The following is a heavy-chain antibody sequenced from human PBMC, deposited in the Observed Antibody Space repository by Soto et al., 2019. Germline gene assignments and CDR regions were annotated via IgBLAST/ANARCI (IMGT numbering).Heavy chain of an antibody. CDR2: INGDGTTT. CDR1: GFTFNNQW. J-gene: IGHJ4*02. V-gene: IGHV3-74*01. CDR3: ARDIDFWSGPGAGPM. D-gene: IGHD3-3*01. Sequence: GGSLRLSCAGSGFTFNNQWIHWVRQVPGKGLVWVSRINGDGTTTNYADSVKGRFTISRDNAKNTVYLQMNSLRAEDTAVYYCARDIDFWSGPGAGPMWGQGTLVTVSS.